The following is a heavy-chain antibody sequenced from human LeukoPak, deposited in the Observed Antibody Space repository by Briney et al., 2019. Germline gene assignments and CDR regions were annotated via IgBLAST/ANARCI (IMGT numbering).Heavy chain of an antibody. V-gene: IGHV4-38-2*01. CDR3: AICSSTRTHAFDI. Sequence: SETLSLTCAVSGYSISSGYYWGWIRQPPGKGLEWIGSIYHSGSTYYNPSLKSRVTISVDTSKNQFSLRLSSVTAADTAVYYCAICSSTRTHAFDIWGQGTMVTVSS. D-gene: IGHD2-2*01. CDR2: IYHSGST. J-gene: IGHJ3*02. CDR1: GYSISSGYY.